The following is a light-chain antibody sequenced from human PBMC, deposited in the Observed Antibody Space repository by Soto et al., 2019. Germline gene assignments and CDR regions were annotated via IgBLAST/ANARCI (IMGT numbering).Light chain of an antibody. CDR1: QNIFTS. Sequence: DIQMTQSPSSLSASVGDRVIITCRASQNIFTSLNWYQQKPGKAPNLLIYSASRLQTGVPSRFTGSGSGTRFTLTVNNLQPGDFATYYCQQTYNTPRTFGQGTRLEI. V-gene: IGKV1-39*01. J-gene: IGKJ5*01. CDR2: SAS. CDR3: QQTYNTPRT.